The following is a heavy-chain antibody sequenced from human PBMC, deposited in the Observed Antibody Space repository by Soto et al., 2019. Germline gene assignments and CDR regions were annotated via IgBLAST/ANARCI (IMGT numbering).Heavy chain of an antibody. V-gene: IGHV3-23*01. D-gene: IGHD2-15*01. J-gene: IGHJ6*03. CDR2: ISGSGGST. CDR1: GFTFSSYA. Sequence: GGSLRLSCAASGFTFSSYAMSWVRQAPGKGLEWVSAISGSGGSTYCADSVKGRFTISRDNSKNTLYLQMNSLRAEDTAVYYCAKDPRYCSGGSCYSDRHYYYYMDVWGKGTTVTVSS. CDR3: AKDPRYCSGGSCYSDRHYYYYMDV.